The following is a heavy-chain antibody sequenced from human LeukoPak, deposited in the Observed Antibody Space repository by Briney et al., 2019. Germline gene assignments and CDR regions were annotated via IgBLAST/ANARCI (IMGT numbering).Heavy chain of an antibody. CDR3: ARDGSQPLVGNWFDP. D-gene: IGHD6-13*01. Sequence: ASVKVSCKASGYTFTGYYMHWVRQAPGQGLEWMGWINPNSGGTNYAQKFQGRVTMTRDTSISTAYMELSRLRSDDTAVYYCARDGSQPLVGNWFDPWGQGTLVTVSS. V-gene: IGHV1-2*02. J-gene: IGHJ5*02. CDR2: INPNSGGT. CDR1: GYTFTGYY.